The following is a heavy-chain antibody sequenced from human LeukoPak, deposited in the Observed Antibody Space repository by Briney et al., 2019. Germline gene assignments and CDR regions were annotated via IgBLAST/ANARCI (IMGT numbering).Heavy chain of an antibody. Sequence: PGGSLRLSCAASGFTFSTYSMNWVRQAPGKGLEWVSAISGSGGSTYYADSVKGRFTISRDNSKNTLYLQMNSLRAEDTAVYYCAKGSIAAADAFDIWGQGTMVTVSS. CDR2: ISGSGGST. CDR3: AKGSIAAADAFDI. J-gene: IGHJ3*02. V-gene: IGHV3-23*01. D-gene: IGHD6-13*01. CDR1: GFTFSTYS.